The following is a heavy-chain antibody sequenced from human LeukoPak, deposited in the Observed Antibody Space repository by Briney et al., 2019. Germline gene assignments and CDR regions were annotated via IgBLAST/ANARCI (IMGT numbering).Heavy chain of an antibody. V-gene: IGHV3-30*04. D-gene: IGHD3-16*01. CDR2: ISYDGSNK. J-gene: IGHJ3*02. Sequence: GGSLRLSCIASGFNVGDYAMSWVRQAPGKGLEWVAVISYDGSNKYYADSVKGRFTISRDNSKNTLYLQMNSLRAEDTAVYYCARTNVYHDAFDIWGQGTMVTVSS. CDR3: ARTNVYHDAFDI. CDR1: GFNVGDYA.